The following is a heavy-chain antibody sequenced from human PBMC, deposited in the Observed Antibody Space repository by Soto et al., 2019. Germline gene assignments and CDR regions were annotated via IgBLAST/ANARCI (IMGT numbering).Heavy chain of an antibody. V-gene: IGHV1-69*02. D-gene: IGHD2-15*01. Sequence: QVQLVQSGAEVKKPGSSVKVSCKASGGTFSSYTINWVRQAPGQGLEWMGRIIPTLGIPNYAQKFQGRVTITADNSTSTAYMELSSLRSEDTAVYYCVAVVADYYYYGMDVWGQGTTVTVSS. CDR1: GGTFSSYT. CDR3: VAVVADYYYYGMDV. J-gene: IGHJ6*02. CDR2: IIPTLGIP.